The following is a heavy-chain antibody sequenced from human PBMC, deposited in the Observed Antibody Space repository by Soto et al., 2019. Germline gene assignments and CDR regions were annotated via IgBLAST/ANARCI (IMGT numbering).Heavy chain of an antibody. D-gene: IGHD3-3*01. V-gene: IGHV1-2*02. J-gene: IGHJ3*02. Sequence: QLHLVQSGAVVKKPGASVPVSCSASGYPVTAYYMHWVRQAHGRGLEWMGGINSATGAAKYTQTLQGRVTRNRATCPRTVLTELSGPQFGDAAGVYWARRGGAGVVGSAAFERWGQGNLVTVPS. CDR2: INSATGAA. CDR3: ARRGGAGVVGSAAFER. CDR1: GYPVTAYY.